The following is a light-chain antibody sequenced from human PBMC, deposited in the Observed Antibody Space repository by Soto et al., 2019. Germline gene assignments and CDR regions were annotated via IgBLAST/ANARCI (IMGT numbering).Light chain of an antibody. V-gene: IGLV2-14*01. J-gene: IGLJ3*02. CDR2: DVT. CDR3: SSYTSSSTPLV. CDR1: SSDVGGYNY. Sequence: QSALTQPASVSGSPGQSTTISCTGTSSDVGGYNYVSWYQQHPGKAPKLMIYDVTNRPSGVSNRFSGSKSGNTASLTISGLQAEDEADYYCSSYTSSSTPLVFGGGTKVTVL.